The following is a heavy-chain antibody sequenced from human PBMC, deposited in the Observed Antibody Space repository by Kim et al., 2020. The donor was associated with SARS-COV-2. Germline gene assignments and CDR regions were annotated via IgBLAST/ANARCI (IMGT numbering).Heavy chain of an antibody. Sequence: GGSLRLSCAASGFTFSSYAMHWVRQAPGKGLEWVAVISYDGSNKYYADSVKGRFTISRDNSKNTLYLQMNSLRAEDTAVYYCARERANIVLMVYASGFDYWGQGTLVTVSS. CDR2: ISYDGSNK. CDR1: GFTFSSYA. D-gene: IGHD2-8*01. J-gene: IGHJ4*02. V-gene: IGHV3-30*04. CDR3: ARERANIVLMVYASGFDY.